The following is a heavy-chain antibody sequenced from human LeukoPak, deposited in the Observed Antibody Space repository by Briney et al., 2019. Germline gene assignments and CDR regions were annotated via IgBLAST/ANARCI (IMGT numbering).Heavy chain of an antibody. Sequence: GESLKISCKGAGYSFTNYWIGLGRQMPGKGLEWMGIIYPGGSYTRYSPSFQGQVTISADKSISTAYLQWSSLKASDTAMYYCARLRSLGGSGSLFSRYMDVWGKGTTVTVSS. V-gene: IGHV5-51*01. CDR1: GYSFTNYW. J-gene: IGHJ6*03. CDR2: IYPGGSYT. D-gene: IGHD3-10*01. CDR3: ARLRSLGGSGSLFSRYMDV.